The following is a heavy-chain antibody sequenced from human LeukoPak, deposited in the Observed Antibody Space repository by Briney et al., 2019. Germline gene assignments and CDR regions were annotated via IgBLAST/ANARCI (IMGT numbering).Heavy chain of an antibody. D-gene: IGHD3-22*01. J-gene: IGHJ4*02. CDR3: ARDAHYYDSRGYFDY. V-gene: IGHV3-48*04. CDR1: GFTFTTYS. Sequence: GGSLRLSCEASGFTFTTYSMNWVRQAPGKGLEWVSYISSGSSTIYYADSVKGRFTISRDNAKKSLYLQMNSLRAEDTAVYYCARDAHYYDSRGYFDYWGQGTLVTVSS. CDR2: ISSGSSTI.